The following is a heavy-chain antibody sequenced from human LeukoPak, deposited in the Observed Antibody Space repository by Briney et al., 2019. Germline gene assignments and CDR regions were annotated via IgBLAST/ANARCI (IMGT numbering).Heavy chain of an antibody. J-gene: IGHJ4*02. CDR1: GGSFSDYF. D-gene: IGHD1-26*01. V-gene: IGHV4-59*01. CDR3: ARIMGHFDF. Sequence: SETLSLTCAVYGGSFSDYFWTWIRQPPGKGLEWIGYIYYSGSTNYNPSLKSRVTISVDTSKNQFSLKLSSVTAADTAVYYCARIMGHFDFWGPGTLVTVSS. CDR2: IYYSGST.